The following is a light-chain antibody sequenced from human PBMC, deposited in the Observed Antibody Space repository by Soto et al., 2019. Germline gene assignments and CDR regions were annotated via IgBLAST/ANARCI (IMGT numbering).Light chain of an antibody. V-gene: IGKV4-1*01. CDR3: QQYYSTGYT. CDR1: QSVLYSSNNKNY. J-gene: IGKJ2*01. Sequence: DIVMTQSPDSLAVSLGERATINCKSSQSVLYSSNNKNYLAWYQQKPGQPPQLLIYWASTRETGVLDRFSGSGTGTDFTLTISSQQAKDVAVYYCQQYYSTGYTFGEGTKLEIK. CDR2: WAS.